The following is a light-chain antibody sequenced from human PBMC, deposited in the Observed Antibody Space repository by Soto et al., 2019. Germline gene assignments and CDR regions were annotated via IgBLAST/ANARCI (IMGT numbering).Light chain of an antibody. CDR1: SSNIGAGYD. Sequence: QSLLTQPPSVSGAPGQRVTISCTESSSNIGAGYDVHWYQQLPGTAPKLLIYGNSNRPSGVPDRFSGSKSGTSASLAITRLQAEDEADYYCQSYDSSLSGWVFGGGTKLTVL. J-gene: IGLJ3*02. CDR3: QSYDSSLSGWV. V-gene: IGLV1-40*01. CDR2: GNS.